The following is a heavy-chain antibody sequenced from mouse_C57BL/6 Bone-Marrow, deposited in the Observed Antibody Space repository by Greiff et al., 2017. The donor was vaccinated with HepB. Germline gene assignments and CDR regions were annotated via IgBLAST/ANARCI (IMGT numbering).Heavy chain of an antibody. D-gene: IGHD2-4*01. CDR3: ARYYYEMYYAMGY. CDR1: GYTFISYG. V-gene: IGHV1-81*01. J-gene: IGHJ4*01. CDR2: IYPRSGNT. Sequence: VQLQQSGAELARPGASVKLSCKASGYTFISYGISWVKQRTGQGLEWIGEIYPRSGNTYYNEKFKGKATLTADKSSSTAYMEIRSLTSEDSAVYFCARYYYEMYYAMGYWGQGTSVTVSS.